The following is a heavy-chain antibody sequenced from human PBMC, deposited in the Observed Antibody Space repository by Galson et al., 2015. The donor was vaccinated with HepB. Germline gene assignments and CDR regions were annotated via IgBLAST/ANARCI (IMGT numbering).Heavy chain of an antibody. Sequence: SLRLSCAASGFTFTTFSMNWVRQAPGKGLAWISYITPSSNGILYADSVRGRFTVSRDNAKNSVYLQMNSLRVEDTAVYFCFTNSWQQVGYWGQGTLVTVSS. D-gene: IGHD1-26*01. V-gene: IGHV3-48*01. J-gene: IGHJ4*02. CDR1: GFTFTTFS. CDR3: FTNSWQQVGY. CDR2: ITPSSNGI.